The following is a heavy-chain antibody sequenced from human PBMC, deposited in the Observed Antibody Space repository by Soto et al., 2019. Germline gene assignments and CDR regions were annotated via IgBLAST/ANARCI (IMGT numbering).Heavy chain of an antibody. CDR1: GYSFTSYW. Sequence: PGESLKISCKGSGYSFTSYWISWVRQMPGKGLEWMGRIDPSDSYTNYSPSFQGHVTISADKSISTAYLQWSSLKASDTAMYYCARTDRIAVAGTPPGDYWGQGTLVTVSS. D-gene: IGHD6-19*01. CDR3: ARTDRIAVAGTPPGDY. CDR2: IDPSDSYT. J-gene: IGHJ4*02. V-gene: IGHV5-10-1*01.